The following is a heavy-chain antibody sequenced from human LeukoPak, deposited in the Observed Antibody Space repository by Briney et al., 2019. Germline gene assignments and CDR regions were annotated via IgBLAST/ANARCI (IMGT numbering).Heavy chain of an antibody. CDR3: ARATYYYDSSGYYHIRDYFDY. V-gene: IGHV3-20*04. CDR1: GFTFDDYG. J-gene: IGHJ4*02. D-gene: IGHD3-22*01. Sequence: GGSLRLSCAASGFTFDDYGMSWVRQAPGKGLEWVSGINWNGGSTGYADSVKGRFTISRDNAKNSLYLQMNSLRAGDTALYYCARATYYYDSSGYYHIRDYFDYWGQGTLVTVSS. CDR2: INWNGGST.